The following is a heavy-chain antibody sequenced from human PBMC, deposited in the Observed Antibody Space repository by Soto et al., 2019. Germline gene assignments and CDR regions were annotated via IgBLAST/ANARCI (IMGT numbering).Heavy chain of an antibody. CDR1: GGTFSSYA. V-gene: IGHV1-69*13. Sequence: ASVKVSCKASGGTFSSYAISWVRQAPGQGLEWMGGIIPIFGTANYAQKFQGRVTITADESTSTAYMELSSLRSEDTAVYYCARDLYDSSGYWSLADEYFQHWGQGTLVTVSS. J-gene: IGHJ1*01. CDR3: ARDLYDSSGYWSLADEYFQH. D-gene: IGHD3-22*01. CDR2: IIPIFGTA.